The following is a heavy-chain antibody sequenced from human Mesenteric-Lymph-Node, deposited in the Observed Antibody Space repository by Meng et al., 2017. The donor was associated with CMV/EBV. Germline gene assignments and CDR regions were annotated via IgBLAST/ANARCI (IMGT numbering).Heavy chain of an antibody. CDR2: IYYSGST. D-gene: IGHD4-11*01. Sequence: GSLRLSCTVSGGSISSGDYYWSWIRQPPGKGLEWIGYIYYSGSTNYNPSLKSRVTISVDTSKKQFSLKLSSVTAADTAVYYCARDKGTTVRGGYYYGMDVWGQGTTVTVSS. V-gene: IGHV4-61*08. J-gene: IGHJ6*02. CDR1: GGSISSGDYY. CDR3: ARDKGTTVRGGYYYGMDV.